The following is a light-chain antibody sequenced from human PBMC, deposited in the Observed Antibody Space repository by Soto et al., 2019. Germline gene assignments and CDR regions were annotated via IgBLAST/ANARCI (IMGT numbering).Light chain of an antibody. CDR1: QSVSSSY. CDR3: QQYGSSPPMYT. Sequence: ESVLTQSPGTLSLSPGERATLSCRASQSVSSSYVVWYQQRPGQTPRLLIYVTSSRATGIPNRFSGSGSGTDFTLTISRLEPEDSAVYYCQQYGSSPPMYTFGQGTKLEIK. J-gene: IGKJ2*01. V-gene: IGKV3-20*01. CDR2: VTS.